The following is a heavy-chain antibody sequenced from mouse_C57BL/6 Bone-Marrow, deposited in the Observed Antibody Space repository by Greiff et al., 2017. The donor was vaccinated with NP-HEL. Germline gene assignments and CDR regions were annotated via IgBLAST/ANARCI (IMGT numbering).Heavy chain of an antibody. J-gene: IGHJ2*01. V-gene: IGHV1-52*01. CDR1: GYTFTSYW. CDR3: ASIGDGYYGWYFDY. CDR2: IDPSDSET. D-gene: IGHD2-3*01. Sequence: QVQLQQPGAELVRPGSSVKLSCKASGYTFTSYWMHWVKQRPIQGLEWIGNIDPSDSETHYNQKFKDKATLTVDKSSSTAYMQLSSLTSEDSAVYYCASIGDGYYGWYFDYWGQGTTLTVSS.